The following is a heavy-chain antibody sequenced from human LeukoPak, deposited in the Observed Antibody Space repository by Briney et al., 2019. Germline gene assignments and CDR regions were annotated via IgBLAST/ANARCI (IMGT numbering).Heavy chain of an antibody. CDR3: AKGGSTVTTEDVVDY. D-gene: IGHD4-17*01. J-gene: IGHJ4*02. CDR2: ITVDGGIK. Sequence: GRSLRLSCAASAFTFTKSAMSWVRQAPGKGLEWVSVITVDGGIKNYADSVKGRFTISRDNSNNTLYLQMNSLRVEDTAVYYCAKGGSTVTTEDVVDYWGQGTLVTVSS. V-gene: IGHV3-23*01. CDR1: AFTFTKSA.